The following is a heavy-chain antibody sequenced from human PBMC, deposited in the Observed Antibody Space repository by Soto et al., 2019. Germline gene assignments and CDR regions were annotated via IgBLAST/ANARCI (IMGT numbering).Heavy chain of an antibody. Sequence: QVQLQESGPGLVKPSETLSLTCTVSGGSISSYYWSWIRQPPGKGLEWIGYIYYSGSTNYNPSLKSRVTISVDTPKNQYSLKLSSVTAADTAVYYCVYYELFGDEYGMDVWGQGTTFTVSS. CDR1: GGSISSYY. CDR2: IYYSGST. V-gene: IGHV4-59*01. D-gene: IGHD3-10*02. J-gene: IGHJ6*02. CDR3: VYYELFGDEYGMDV.